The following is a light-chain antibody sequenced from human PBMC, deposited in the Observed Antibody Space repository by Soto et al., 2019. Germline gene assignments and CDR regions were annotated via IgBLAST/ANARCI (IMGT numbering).Light chain of an antibody. V-gene: IGKV1-5*01. CDR1: QTIRSW. CDR2: DAS. J-gene: IGKJ1*01. CDR3: QQYNSYPWT. Sequence: EIQMTQSPSTLSGSVGDRVTITGRASQTIRSWLAWYQQKPGKAPKLLIYDASSLESAVPSSFSGSGSGTEFTLTLSSLQPDDVATYYCQQYNSYPWTFGQGTKVDIK.